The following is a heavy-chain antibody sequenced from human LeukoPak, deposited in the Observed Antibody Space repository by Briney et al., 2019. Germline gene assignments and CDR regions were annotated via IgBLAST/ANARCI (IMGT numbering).Heavy chain of an antibody. Sequence: GKSLRLSCAASGFTFSSYGMHWVRQAPGKGLEWVAVISYDGRNKKYADSVKGRFTISRDNSKNTLDLQMISLRVEDTAVYYCAKSAHLAYCGGDCFGDYWGQGTLVTVSS. CDR3: AKSAHLAYCGGDCFGDY. V-gene: IGHV3-30*18. D-gene: IGHD2-21*02. CDR2: ISYDGRNK. J-gene: IGHJ4*02. CDR1: GFTFSSYG.